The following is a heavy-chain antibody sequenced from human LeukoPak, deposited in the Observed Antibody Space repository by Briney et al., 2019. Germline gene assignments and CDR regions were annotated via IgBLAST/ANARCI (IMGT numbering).Heavy chain of an antibody. D-gene: IGHD3-22*01. Sequence: ASVTVSCKASGYTYTSYGISWVRQAPGQGLEWMGWISAYNGNTNYAQKLQGRVTMTTDTSTSTAYMELRSLRSDDTAVYYCAREGTMIVVVIADYYYYGMDVWGQGTTVTVSS. CDR2: ISAYNGNT. V-gene: IGHV1-18*01. CDR3: AREGTMIVVVIADYYYYGMDV. CDR1: GYTYTSYG. J-gene: IGHJ6*02.